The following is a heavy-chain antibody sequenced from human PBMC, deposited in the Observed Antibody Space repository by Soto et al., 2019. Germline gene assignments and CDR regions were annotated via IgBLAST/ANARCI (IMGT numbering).Heavy chain of an antibody. J-gene: IGHJ4*02. D-gene: IGHD2-15*01. CDR3: AKDFSSHYWIDY. Sequence: QVQLVESGGGVVQPGRSLRLSCAASGFTFSSYGMHWVRQAPGKGLEWVAVISYDGSNKYYADSVKGRFTISRDNSKNTLYLQMNRLRAEDTAVYYCAKDFSSHYWIDYWGQGTLVTVSS. V-gene: IGHV3-30*18. CDR1: GFTFSSYG. CDR2: ISYDGSNK.